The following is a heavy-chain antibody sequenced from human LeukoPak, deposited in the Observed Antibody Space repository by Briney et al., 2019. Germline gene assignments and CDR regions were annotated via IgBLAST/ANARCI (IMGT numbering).Heavy chain of an antibody. J-gene: IGHJ4*02. Sequence: SGPGLVNPSEPLSLTCTVSGGSISSSSYYWGWIRQPPGKGLEWIGSIYYSGSTYYNPSLKSRVTISVDTSKNQFSLKLSSVTAADTAVYYCARGEYSSGWFPPDYWGQGTLVTVSS. CDR2: IYYSGST. D-gene: IGHD6-19*01. CDR3: ARGEYSSGWFPPDY. V-gene: IGHV4-39*01. CDR1: GGSISSSSYY.